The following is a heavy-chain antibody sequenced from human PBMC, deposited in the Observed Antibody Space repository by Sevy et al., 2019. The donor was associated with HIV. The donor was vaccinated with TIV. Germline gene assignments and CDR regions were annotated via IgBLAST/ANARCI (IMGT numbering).Heavy chain of an antibody. D-gene: IGHD6-13*01. CDR1: GVSISNYY. CDR2: SGST. J-gene: IGHJ4*02. V-gene: IGHV4-59*01. CDR3: ARGGPNQHQLDYFDY. Sequence: SETLSLTCTVSGVSISNYYLAWIRQPPGKGLEWVGVSGSTNYNPSLKSRVTTSVDTSKNHFSLKLSSVTVADTASYYCARGGPNQHQLDYFDYWGQGTLVTVSS.